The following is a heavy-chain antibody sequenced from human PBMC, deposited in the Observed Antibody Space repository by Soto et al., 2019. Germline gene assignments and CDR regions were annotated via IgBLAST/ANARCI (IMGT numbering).Heavy chain of an antibody. J-gene: IGHJ5*02. Sequence: GGSLRLSCAASGFTFSSYGMHWVRQAPGKGLEWVANIWPDGSKKYYADSVKGRFTISRDNAKKFLYLQMNSLRVDDTAVYYCASGIDPWGQGTLVTVSS. V-gene: IGHV3-7*05. CDR2: IWPDGSKK. CDR1: GFTFSSYG. CDR3: ASGIDP.